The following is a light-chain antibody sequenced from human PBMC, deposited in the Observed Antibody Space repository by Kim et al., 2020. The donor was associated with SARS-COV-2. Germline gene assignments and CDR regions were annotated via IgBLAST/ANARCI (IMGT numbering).Light chain of an antibody. CDR3: SSYTSSSTLGV. Sequence: QSITISCTGTSSDVGGSNYVSWYQQHPGKAPKLMIYDVSNRPSGVSNRFSGSKSGNTASLTISGLQAEDEADYYCSSYTSSSTLGVFGGGTKVTVL. V-gene: IGLV2-14*03. CDR1: SSDVGGSNY. CDR2: DVS. J-gene: IGLJ3*02.